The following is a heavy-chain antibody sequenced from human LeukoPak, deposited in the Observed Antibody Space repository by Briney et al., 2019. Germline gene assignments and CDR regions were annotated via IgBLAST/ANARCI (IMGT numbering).Heavy chain of an antibody. Sequence: GTSLRLSCAASGFTFSSYGVHWVRQASGKGLEWVAVVWFDGTTKYYADSVKGRFTISRDNSKNTLYLEMNSLRAEDTAVYYCTRDSTSREFDLWGRGTLVTVPS. V-gene: IGHV3-33*01. CDR3: TRDSTSREFDL. D-gene: IGHD6-6*01. J-gene: IGHJ2*01. CDR1: GFTFSSYG. CDR2: VWFDGTTK.